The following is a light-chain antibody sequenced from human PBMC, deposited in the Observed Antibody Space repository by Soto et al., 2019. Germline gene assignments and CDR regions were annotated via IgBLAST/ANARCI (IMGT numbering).Light chain of an antibody. CDR1: QSVSSN. J-gene: IGKJ1*01. CDR3: QQYHHWPPWT. CDR2: GAS. V-gene: IGKV3-15*01. Sequence: EIVMTQSPATLSVSPGERATLSCRASQSVSSNLAWYQQKPGQAPRLIIYGASTRATGIPARFSGSGSGTECTLTISSLQSEDFAVYYCQQYHHWPPWTVGQGTKVEIK.